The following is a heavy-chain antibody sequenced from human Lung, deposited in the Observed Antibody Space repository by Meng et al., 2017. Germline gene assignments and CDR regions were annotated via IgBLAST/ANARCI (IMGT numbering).Heavy chain of an antibody. CDR1: GGSISSSNYY. CDR2: IYNSGST. CDR3: ARGQKGYFDL. Sequence: QVQLQGRGPGLVKLSQTLSLTCTVSGGSISSSNYYWSWIRQPPGKGLEWSGHIYNSGSTYYNPSLKSRITISVDTSKNQFSLKLSSVTAADTAVYYCARGQKGYFDLWGRGTLVTVSS. V-gene: IGHV4-30-4*01. J-gene: IGHJ2*01.